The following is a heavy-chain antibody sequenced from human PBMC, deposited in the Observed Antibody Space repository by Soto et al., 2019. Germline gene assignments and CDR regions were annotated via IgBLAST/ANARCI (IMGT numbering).Heavy chain of an antibody. CDR3: TRVVDGSAGEFDY. CDR1: GFPLSNYW. D-gene: IGHD3-10*01. Sequence: EWSLRLSCAASGFPLSNYWMHLVRQAPGEGLVWVSRIGSSGGGTTYADSVKGRFTISRDNAKNTLYLQMNSLRAEDTAVYFCTRVVDGSAGEFDYWGQGTLVTVSP. V-gene: IGHV3-74*01. J-gene: IGHJ4*02. CDR2: IGSSGGGT.